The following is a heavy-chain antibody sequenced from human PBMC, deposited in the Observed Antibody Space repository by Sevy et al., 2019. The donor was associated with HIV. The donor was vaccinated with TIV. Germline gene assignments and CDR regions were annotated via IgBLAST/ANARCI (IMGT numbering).Heavy chain of an antibody. Sequence: GGSLRLSCAASRFTFSSYAMSWVRQAPGKGLEWVSSISTSGGSTFYADSVKGRFTISRDNSKNTLYLQMNSLRAEDTAVYYCAKSLPSSSSWYRSNYFDYWGQGTLVTVSS. CDR3: AKSLPSSSSWYRSNYFDY. D-gene: IGHD6-13*01. CDR1: RFTFSSYA. CDR2: ISTSGGST. V-gene: IGHV3-23*01. J-gene: IGHJ4*02.